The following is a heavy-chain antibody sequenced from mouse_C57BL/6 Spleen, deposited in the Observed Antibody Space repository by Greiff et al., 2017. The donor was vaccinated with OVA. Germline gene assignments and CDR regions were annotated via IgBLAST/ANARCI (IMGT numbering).Heavy chain of an antibody. CDR3: ARSLITTVVASYYAMDY. CDR1: GFTFTDYY. D-gene: IGHD1-1*01. J-gene: IGHJ4*01. Sequence: EVKVVESGGGLVQPGGSLSLSCAASGFTFTDYYMSWVRQPPGKALEWLGFIRNKANGYTTEYSASVKGRFTISRDNSQSILYLQMNALRAEDSATYYCARSLITTVVASYYAMDYWGQGTSVTVSS. V-gene: IGHV7-3*01. CDR2: IRNKANGYTT.